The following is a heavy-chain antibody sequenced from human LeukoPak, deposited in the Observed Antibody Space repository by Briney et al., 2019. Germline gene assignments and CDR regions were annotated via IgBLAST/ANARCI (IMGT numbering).Heavy chain of an antibody. Sequence: KSGGSLRLSCAASGFTFSDYYMSWIRQAPGKGLEWVSYISSSGSTIYYADSVKGRFTISRDNSENTLYLQMNSLRAEDTAVYYCAVRAVANLVWFYFDYWGQGTLVTVSS. CDR2: ISSSGSTI. CDR1: GFTFSDYY. J-gene: IGHJ4*02. V-gene: IGHV3-11*01. CDR3: AVRAVANLVWFYFDY. D-gene: IGHD6-19*01.